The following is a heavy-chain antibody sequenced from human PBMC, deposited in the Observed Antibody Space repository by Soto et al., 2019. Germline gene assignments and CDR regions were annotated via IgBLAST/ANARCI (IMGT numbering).Heavy chain of an antibody. Sequence: QVQLVESGGGVVQPGRSLRLSCAASGFTFSSYGMHWVRQAPGKGLEWVAVIWYDGSNKYHADSVKGRFTISRDNSKNTLYLQMNSLRAEDTAVYYCARESYDSSGYYYGSYYYGMDVWGQGTTVTVSS. CDR3: ARESYDSSGYYYGSYYYGMDV. D-gene: IGHD3-22*01. J-gene: IGHJ6*02. V-gene: IGHV3-33*01. CDR2: IWYDGSNK. CDR1: GFTFSSYG.